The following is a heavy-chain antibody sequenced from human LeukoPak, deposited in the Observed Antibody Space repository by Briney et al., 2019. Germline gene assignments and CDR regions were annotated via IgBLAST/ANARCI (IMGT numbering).Heavy chain of an antibody. J-gene: IGHJ3*02. V-gene: IGHV4-4*07. CDR3: ARSGGSSSGSLGLWYSDI. CDR1: GGSISSYF. CDR2: IYSSGSF. Sequence: SETLSLTCTVSGGSISSYFWTWIRQPAGRGLERIGHIYSSGSFKYNPSLKSRVTMSIDTSKNQLSLKLNSVTAADTAVYYCARSGGSSSGSLGLWYSDIWGQGTMVTVSS. D-gene: IGHD6-19*01.